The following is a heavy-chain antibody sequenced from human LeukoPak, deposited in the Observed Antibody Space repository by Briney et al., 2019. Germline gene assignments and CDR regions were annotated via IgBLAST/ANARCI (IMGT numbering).Heavy chain of an antibody. Sequence: GESLKISCNGSGYSFTTYWIGWVRQMPRKGLEWMGIIYPGDSDTRYSPSFQGQVTFSADKSISTAYLQWSSLKASDPAMYYCAREPEDGYFFDYWGQGTLVTVSS. J-gene: IGHJ4*02. CDR1: GYSFTTYW. D-gene: IGHD5-24*01. CDR3: AREPEDGYFFDY. V-gene: IGHV5-51*01. CDR2: IYPGDSDT.